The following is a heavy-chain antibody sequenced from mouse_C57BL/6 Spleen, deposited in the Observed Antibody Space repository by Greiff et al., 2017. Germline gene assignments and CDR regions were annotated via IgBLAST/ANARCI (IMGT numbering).Heavy chain of an antibody. D-gene: IGHD1-1*01. J-gene: IGHJ2*01. Sequence: VQLQQPGAELVKPGASVKMSCKASGYTFTSYWITWVKQRPGQGLEWIGDIYPGSGSTNYNEKFKSKATLTEDTSASTAYMQLSSLTSEDSAVYYCARMDYGSSYYFDYWGQGTTLTVSS. V-gene: IGHV1-55*01. CDR3: ARMDYGSSYYFDY. CDR1: GYTFTSYW. CDR2: IYPGSGST.